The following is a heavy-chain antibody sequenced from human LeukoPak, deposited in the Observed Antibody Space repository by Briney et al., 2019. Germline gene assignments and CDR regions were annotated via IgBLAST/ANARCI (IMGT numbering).Heavy chain of an antibody. CDR2: INHSGST. Sequence: PSETLSLTCAVYGGSFSGYYWSWIRQPPGKGLEWIGEINHSGSTNYNPSLKSRVTISVDTSKNQFSLKLSSVTAADTAVYYCASLIYCGGYCLWGQGTLVTVSS. D-gene: IGHD2-21*02. J-gene: IGHJ4*02. V-gene: IGHV4-34*01. CDR1: GGSFSGYY. CDR3: ASLIYCGGYCL.